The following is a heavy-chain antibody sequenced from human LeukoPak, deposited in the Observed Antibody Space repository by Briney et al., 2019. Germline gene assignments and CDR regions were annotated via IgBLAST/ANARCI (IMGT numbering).Heavy chain of an antibody. Sequence: PSETLSLTCTVAGGSISSYYWSWIRQPAGKGLEWIGRIYTSGSTNYNPSLKSRVTMSVDTSKNQFSLKLSSVTAADTAVYYCARAAYCSSTSCYGDAFDIWGQGTMVTVS. D-gene: IGHD2-2*01. J-gene: IGHJ3*02. CDR1: GGSISSYY. V-gene: IGHV4-4*07. CDR3: ARAAYCSSTSCYGDAFDI. CDR2: IYTSGST.